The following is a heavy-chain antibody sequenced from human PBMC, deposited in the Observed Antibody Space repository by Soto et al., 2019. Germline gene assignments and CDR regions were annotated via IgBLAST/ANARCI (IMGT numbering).Heavy chain of an antibody. CDR2: ISWNSGSI. CDR1: GFTFDDYA. J-gene: IGHJ4*02. CDR3: AKGESGSYYNTVDY. Sequence: GGSLRLSCAASGFTFDDYAMHWVRRAPGKGLEWVSGISWNSGSIGYADSVKGRFTISRDNAKNSLYLQMNSLRAEDTALYYCAKGESGSYYNTVDYWGQGTLVTVSS. D-gene: IGHD1-26*01. V-gene: IGHV3-9*01.